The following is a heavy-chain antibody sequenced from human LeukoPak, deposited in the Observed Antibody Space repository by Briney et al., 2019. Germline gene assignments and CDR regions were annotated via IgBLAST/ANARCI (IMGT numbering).Heavy chain of an antibody. D-gene: IGHD3-3*02. Sequence: GGSLRLSCAASGFTFSSYWMSWVRQAPGKGLEWVANIKQDGSEKYYVDSVKGRFTISRDNAKNSLYLQMNSLRAEDTAVYYCAREGVLVNTHFQHWGQGTLVTVSS. J-gene: IGHJ1*01. CDR2: IKQDGSEK. CDR1: GFTFSSYW. CDR3: AREGVLVNTHFQH. V-gene: IGHV3-7*01.